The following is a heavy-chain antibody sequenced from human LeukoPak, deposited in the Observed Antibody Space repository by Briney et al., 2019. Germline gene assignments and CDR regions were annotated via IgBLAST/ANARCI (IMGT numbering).Heavy chain of an antibody. CDR1: GFTFSSYE. CDR2: ISGSGGST. CDR3: AKDPDSSGYYAADY. J-gene: IGHJ4*02. V-gene: IGHV3-23*01. Sequence: GGSLRLSCAASGFTFSSYEMNWVRQAPGKGLEWVSAISGSGGSTYYADSVKGRFTISRDNSKNTLYLQMNSLRAEDTAVYYCAKDPDSSGYYAADYWGQGTLVTVSS. D-gene: IGHD3-22*01.